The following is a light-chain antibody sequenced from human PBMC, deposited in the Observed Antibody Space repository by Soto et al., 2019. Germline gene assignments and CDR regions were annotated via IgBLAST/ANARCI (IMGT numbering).Light chain of an antibody. CDR3: QNYDGSPYT. CDR2: GAS. CDR1: QSVSSSY. Sequence: IVLTQSPGTLSLSPGERATLSCRASQSVSSSYLAWYQQKPGQAPRPLIYGASSRATGIPDRFSGSGSGTNFTLTISRLEPEDFAVYYCQNYDGSPYTFGQGTQLAIK. V-gene: IGKV3-20*01. J-gene: IGKJ2*01.